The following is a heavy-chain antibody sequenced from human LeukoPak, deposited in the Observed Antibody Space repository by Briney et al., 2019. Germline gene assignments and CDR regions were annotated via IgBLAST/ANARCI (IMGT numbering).Heavy chain of an antibody. V-gene: IGHV4-34*01. CDR2: INHSGST. CDR1: GGSFSGYY. Sequence: PSETLSLTCAVYGGSFSGYYWSWIRQPPGKGLEWIGEINHSGSTNYNPSLKSRVTISVDTSKNQFSLKLSSVTAADTAVYYCARDARVNAFDIWGQGTMVTVSS. J-gene: IGHJ3*02. CDR3: ARDARVNAFDI.